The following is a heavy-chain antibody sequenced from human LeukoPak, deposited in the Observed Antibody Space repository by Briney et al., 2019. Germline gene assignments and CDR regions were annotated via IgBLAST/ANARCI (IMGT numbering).Heavy chain of an antibody. Sequence: GGSLRLSCAASGFTFSSYSMNWVRQAPGKGLEWVSYISSSSSTIYYADSVKGRFTISRDNAKNSLYLQMNSLRAEDTAVYYCAKAKGIAAAGTGYYFDYWGQGTLVTVSS. CDR3: AKAKGIAAAGTGYYFDY. CDR2: ISSSSSTI. J-gene: IGHJ4*02. V-gene: IGHV3-48*01. D-gene: IGHD6-13*01. CDR1: GFTFSSYS.